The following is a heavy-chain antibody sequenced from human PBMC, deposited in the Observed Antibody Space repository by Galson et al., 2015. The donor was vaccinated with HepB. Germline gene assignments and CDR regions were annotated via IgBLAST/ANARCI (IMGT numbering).Heavy chain of an antibody. CDR2: IYSGGST. V-gene: IGHV3-66*01. CDR1: EFTVSSNY. Sequence: SLRLSCAASEFTVSSNYMSWVRQAPGKGLEWVSVIYSGGSTYYADTVKGRFTISRDNSIDTSKNTLYLQMNILTAEDTAVYYCVGWYSSSWFFDYWGQGTLVTVSS. CDR3: VGWYSSSWFFDY. J-gene: IGHJ4*02. D-gene: IGHD6-13*01.